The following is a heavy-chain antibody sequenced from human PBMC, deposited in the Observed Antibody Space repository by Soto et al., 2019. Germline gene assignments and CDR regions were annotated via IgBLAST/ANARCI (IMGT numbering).Heavy chain of an antibody. CDR3: AKDSSLYSSSWWDY. Sequence: EVPLLESGGGLVQPGGSLRLSCAASGFTFSSYAMSWVRQAPGKGLEWVSAISGSGGSTYYADSVKGRFTISRDNSKNTLYLQMNSLRAEDTAVYYCAKDSSLYSSSWWDYWGQGTLVTVSS. J-gene: IGHJ4*02. V-gene: IGHV3-23*01. D-gene: IGHD6-13*01. CDR1: GFTFSSYA. CDR2: ISGSGGST.